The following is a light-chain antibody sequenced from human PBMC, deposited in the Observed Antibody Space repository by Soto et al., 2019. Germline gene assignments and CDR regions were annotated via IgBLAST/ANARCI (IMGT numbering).Light chain of an antibody. CDR1: STDIGAYNY. CDR3: KSFASLSNAV. Sequence: QTALSQPASVTGTPGQSITISCTGPSTDIGAYNYVSWYQQHPGKAPNLLIYEVTTRPSGVSNRFSGSKSGNTASLAISGLQAEDEANYYCKSFASLSNAVFGTWTNVKVL. CDR2: EVT. V-gene: IGLV2-14*01. J-gene: IGLJ1*01.